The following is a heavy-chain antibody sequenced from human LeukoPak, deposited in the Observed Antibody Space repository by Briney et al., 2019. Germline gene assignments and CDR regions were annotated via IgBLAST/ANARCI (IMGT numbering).Heavy chain of an antibody. Sequence: GGSLRLSCAASGFSFSNYWMNSVRQAPGNGLVGVSRIRSDGRDTIYADSVKGRFTMTRDDAKNALYLQMNSLRAEDTAVYYCVRDLRSADYWGQGTLVIVSS. J-gene: IGHJ4*02. CDR3: VRDLRSADY. CDR1: GFSFSNYW. V-gene: IGHV3-74*01. D-gene: IGHD3-10*02. CDR2: IRSDGRDT.